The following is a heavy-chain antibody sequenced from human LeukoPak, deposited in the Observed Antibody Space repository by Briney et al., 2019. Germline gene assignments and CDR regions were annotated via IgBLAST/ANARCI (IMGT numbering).Heavy chain of an antibody. CDR2: ISSSSSYI. Sequence: GALRLSCAASGFTFSSYSMNWVRQAPGKGLEWVSSISSSSSYIYYADSVKGRFTISRDNAKNSLYLQMNSLRAEDTAVYYCASSLVVPAKDAFDIWGQGTMVTVSS. J-gene: IGHJ3*02. CDR1: GFTFSSYS. D-gene: IGHD2-2*01. V-gene: IGHV3-21*01. CDR3: ASSLVVPAKDAFDI.